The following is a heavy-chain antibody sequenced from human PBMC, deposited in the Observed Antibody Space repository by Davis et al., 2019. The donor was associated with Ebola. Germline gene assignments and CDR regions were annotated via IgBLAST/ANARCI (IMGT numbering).Heavy chain of an antibody. D-gene: IGHD3-3*01. CDR3: ARGEIRFLEWPISRYYYYGMDV. CDR2: IYYSGST. Sequence: SETLSLTCTVSGGSISSGGYYWSWIRQHPGKGLEWIGYIYYSGSTNYNPSLKSRVTISVDTSKNQFSLKLSSVTAADTAVYYCARGEIRFLEWPISRYYYYGMDVWGQGTTVTVSS. J-gene: IGHJ6*02. V-gene: IGHV4-31*03. CDR1: GGSISSGGYY.